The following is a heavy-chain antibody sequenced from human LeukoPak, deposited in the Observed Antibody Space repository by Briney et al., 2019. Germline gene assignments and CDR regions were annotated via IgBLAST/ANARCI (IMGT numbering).Heavy chain of an antibody. D-gene: IGHD2-2*01. V-gene: IGHV1-8*03. CDR2: MNPNSGNT. CDR3: ARGPSYQLHPAAKYYYYYMDV. J-gene: IGHJ6*03. CDR1: GYTFTSYD. Sequence: AASVKVSCKASGYTFTSYDINWVRQATGQGLEWMGWMNPNSGNTGYAQKFQGRVTITRNTSISTAYMELSSLRSEDTAVYYCARGPSYQLHPAAKYYYYYMDVWGKGTTVTVSS.